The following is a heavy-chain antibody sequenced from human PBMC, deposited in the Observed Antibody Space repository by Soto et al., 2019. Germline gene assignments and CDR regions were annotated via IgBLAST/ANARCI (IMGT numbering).Heavy chain of an antibody. CDR3: ARGYPHYDDHSYYFDP. Sequence: QVQLVQSGAEVKKPGSSVKVSCKASGGTFSTSLISWVRQAPGQGLEWMGGIIPIFGTPHKAQKVQDRVKITAAESKSTVYMELNKLGAEDTAMYYCARGYPHYDDHSYYFDPWGQGTQVTVSS. CDR2: IIPIFGTP. J-gene: IGHJ4*02. V-gene: IGHV1-69*01. D-gene: IGHD3-22*01. CDR1: GGTFSTSL.